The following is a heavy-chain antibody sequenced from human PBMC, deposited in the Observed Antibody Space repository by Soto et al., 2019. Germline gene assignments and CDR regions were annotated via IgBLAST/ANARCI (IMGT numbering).Heavy chain of an antibody. J-gene: IGHJ4*02. CDR3: VRGGFSLDK. V-gene: IGHV3-7*04. CDR1: GFTLSDFW. CDR2: IGKDGSER. Sequence: EVQLVESGGGLVQPGGSLRLSCATSGFTLSDFWMTWVREAPGKGLEWVANIGKDGSERNYVDYVKGRFTISRDDGKKSLYLQMNSLRAEDTAVYYCVRGGFSLDKWGQGTLVTVAS. D-gene: IGHD3-10*01.